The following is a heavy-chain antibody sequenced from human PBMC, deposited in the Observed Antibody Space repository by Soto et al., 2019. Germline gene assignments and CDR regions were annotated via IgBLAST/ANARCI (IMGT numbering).Heavy chain of an antibody. CDR1: EFSLSDQY. Sequence: GGSLRLSCTVSAVSEFSLSDQYMDWVRQAPGKGLEWVGRSRNRVDNFSTAYAASVQGRFTISRDESKNTVYLQMHSLKTDDTAVYYCSSVEPSAKSPDYWGQGTLVTVSS. CDR2: SRNRVDNFST. J-gene: IGHJ4*02. V-gene: IGHV3-72*01. D-gene: IGHD2-15*01. CDR3: SSVEPSAKSPDY.